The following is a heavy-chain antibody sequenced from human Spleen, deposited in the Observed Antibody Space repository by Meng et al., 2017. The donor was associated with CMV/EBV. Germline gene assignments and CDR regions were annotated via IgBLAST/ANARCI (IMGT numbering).Heavy chain of an antibody. Sequence: GGSLRLSCAASGVTFSNAWMSWVRQAPGKGLEWVGRIKRKTDGGTTDYAAPVKGRFTISRDDSKNTLYLQMNSLKTEDTAVYYCTTAIVSLDVWGQGTTVTVSS. J-gene: IGHJ6*02. CDR3: TTAIVSLDV. V-gene: IGHV3-15*01. CDR2: IKRKTDGGTT. D-gene: IGHD3-16*02. CDR1: GVTFSNAW.